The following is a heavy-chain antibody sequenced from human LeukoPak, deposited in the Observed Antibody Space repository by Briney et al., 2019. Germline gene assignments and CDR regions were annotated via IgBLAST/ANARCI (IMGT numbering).Heavy chain of an antibody. CDR1: GFTFSTYW. D-gene: IGHD1-26*01. J-gene: IGHJ4*02. Sequence: GGSLRLSCAASGFTFSTYWMTCVRQAPGKGLEWVANIKQDGSEKHYVDSVKGRFTISRDNAKNSLYLQMNSLRAEDTAVYYCARDKWTPDYWGQGTLVTVSS. CDR2: IKQDGSEK. CDR3: ARDKWTPDY. V-gene: IGHV3-7*01.